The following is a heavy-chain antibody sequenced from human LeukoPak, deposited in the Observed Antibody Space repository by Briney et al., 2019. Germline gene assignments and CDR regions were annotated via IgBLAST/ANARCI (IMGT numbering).Heavy chain of an antibody. CDR1: GFTFSSYN. V-gene: IGHV3-21*04. CDR3: AKYASSGSYLYYFDY. D-gene: IGHD3-10*01. J-gene: IGHJ4*02. Sequence: GGSLRLSCATFGFTFSSYNMNWVRQAPGKGLEWVSSISSSSLYIYYADSVRGRFTISRDNAKNSLYLQMNSLRAEDTAVYYCAKYASSGSYLYYFDYWGQGTLVTVSS. CDR2: ISSSSLYI.